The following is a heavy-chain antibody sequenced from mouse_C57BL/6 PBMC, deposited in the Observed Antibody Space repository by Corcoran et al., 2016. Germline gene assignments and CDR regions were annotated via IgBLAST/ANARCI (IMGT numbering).Heavy chain of an antibody. V-gene: IGHV9-3*01. D-gene: IGHD1-1*01. CDR3: ARGDPHYGSSYDY. CDR2: INTYSGVP. J-gene: IGHJ2*01. CDR1: GYTFTTYG. Sequence: QIQLVQSGPELKKPGETVKISCKASGYTFTTYGMSWVKQAPGKGLKWMGWINTYSGVPTYADDFKGRFAFSLETSASTAYLQINNLKNEDTATYFCARGDPHYGSSYDYWGQGTTLTVSS.